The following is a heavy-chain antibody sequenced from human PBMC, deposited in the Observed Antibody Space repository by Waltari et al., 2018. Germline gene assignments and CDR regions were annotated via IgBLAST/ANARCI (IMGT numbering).Heavy chain of an antibody. J-gene: IGHJ3*01. CDR2: VSYSWAT. Sequence: QLQLQESGPGLVKPSETLSLTCSVSGVSITSNRHYWGWIRQPPGQGLEWIGTVSYSWATYTSPSLGSRVTVSRDTSKNHLSLKLVSVTAADTAVYYCATYIGASVGTAAFDVWGQGTMVTVSS. CDR1: GVSITSNRHY. CDR3: ATYIGASVGTAAFDV. D-gene: IGHD5-12*01. V-gene: IGHV4-39*02.